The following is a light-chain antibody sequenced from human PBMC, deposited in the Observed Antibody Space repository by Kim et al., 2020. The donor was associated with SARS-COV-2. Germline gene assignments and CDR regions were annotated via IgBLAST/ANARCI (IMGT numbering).Light chain of an antibody. V-gene: IGLV3-19*01. CDR1: RLSSYS. CDR2: GKN. Sequence: AVAQTIMNTHRQDRLSSYSASCHQQPPGPAPLLVIYGKNNRPPGLPDGFSGSSSDNTALFTIAGPPEGDAADYYCNCQDSNDNVVFGGGTQLTVL. CDR3: NCQDSNDNVV. J-gene: IGLJ2*01.